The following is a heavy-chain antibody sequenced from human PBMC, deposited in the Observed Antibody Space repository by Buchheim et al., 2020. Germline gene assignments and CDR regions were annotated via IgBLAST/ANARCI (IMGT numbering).Heavy chain of an antibody. D-gene: IGHD2-15*01. CDR1: GGSIGPYY. CDR3: ASGDGNSGAGWFDP. V-gene: IGHV4-59*01. CDR2: LYYTGGT. Sequence: CTVSGGSIGPYYWTWIRQPPGKGLEWIGYLYYTGGTSGSSYYNPSLKSRVTISIDTSKNQFSLKLSSVTAADTAVYYCASGDGNSGAGWFDPWGQGTL. J-gene: IGHJ5*02.